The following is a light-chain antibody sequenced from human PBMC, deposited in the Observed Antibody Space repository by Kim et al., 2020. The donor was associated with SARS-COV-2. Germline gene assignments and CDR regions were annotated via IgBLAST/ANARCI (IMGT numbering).Light chain of an antibody. V-gene: IGKV3-15*01. CDR2: GAS. CDR3: QQFNNWPPWT. J-gene: IGKJ1*01. Sequence: EIVMTQSPATLSVSPGERATLSCRASQSVSTNVAWFQQKPGQAPRLLIYGASTRATGTPARFSGSGSGTEFTLTISSLQSEDFAVYYCQQFNNWPPWTFGHGTKVDIK. CDR1: QSVSTN.